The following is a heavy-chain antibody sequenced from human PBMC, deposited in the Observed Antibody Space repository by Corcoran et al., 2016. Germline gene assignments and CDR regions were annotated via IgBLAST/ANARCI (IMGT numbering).Heavy chain of an antibody. Sequence: QVQLQQWGAGLLKPSETLSLTCAVYGGSFSGYRWSWIRQPPGKGLEWIGEINHSGTTTYNPSLKSRVTISVDTSNNQFSLNLSSVTAADTAVYYCARPGAGAAYVYWGQGTPVTVSS. J-gene: IGHJ4*02. V-gene: IGHV4-34*01. CDR1: GGSFSGYR. CDR2: INHSGTT. D-gene: IGHD3-10*02. CDR3: ARPGAGAAYVY.